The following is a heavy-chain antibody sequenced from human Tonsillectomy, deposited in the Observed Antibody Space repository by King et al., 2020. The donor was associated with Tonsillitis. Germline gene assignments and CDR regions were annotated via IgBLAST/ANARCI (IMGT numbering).Heavy chain of an antibody. Sequence: QLQESGPGLVKPSQTLSLTCTVSGGSISSGDYYWSWIRQPPGKGLEWIGYIYYSGTTYYNPSLKSRVTISIDTSKNQFSLKLSSVTAADTAVYYCARDSSGWYGELDYWGQGTLVTVSS. J-gene: IGHJ4*02. D-gene: IGHD6-19*01. CDR3: ARDSSGWYGELDY. V-gene: IGHV4-30-4*01. CDR2: IYYSGTT. CDR1: GGSISSGDYY.